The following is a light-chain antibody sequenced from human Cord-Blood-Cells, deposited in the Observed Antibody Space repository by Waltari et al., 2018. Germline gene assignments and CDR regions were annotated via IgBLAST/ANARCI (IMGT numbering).Light chain of an antibody. V-gene: IGLV2-14*01. Sequence: QSALPHPPSVSGSPGPSIPFSSTGTSSDVGGYNNVSWYKQHPGKPPRPMLYDVVNRPSGVSNRLSGSKSGNTASLTISGRQAEDEADYYCSSYTSSSTYVFGTGTKVTVL. CDR2: DVV. CDR1: SSDVGGYNN. CDR3: SSYTSSSTYV. J-gene: IGLJ1*01.